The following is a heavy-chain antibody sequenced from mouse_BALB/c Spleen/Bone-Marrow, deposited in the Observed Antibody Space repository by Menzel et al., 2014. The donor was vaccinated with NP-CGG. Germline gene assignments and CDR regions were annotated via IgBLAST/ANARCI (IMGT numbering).Heavy chain of an antibody. CDR3: ARKDYGYNYVMDY. J-gene: IGHJ4*01. V-gene: IGHV1-18*01. CDR2: VNPNNGGT. CDR1: GYTFTEYT. D-gene: IGHD1-2*01. Sequence: EVQLQQSGPELVKPGASVKVSCKTSGYTFTEYTMHWVKQSHGKSLEWIGGVNPNNGGTIYNQKFKGKATLTVDKSSSTAYMELRSLTSEDSAVYYCARKDYGYNYVMDYWGQGTSVTVSS.